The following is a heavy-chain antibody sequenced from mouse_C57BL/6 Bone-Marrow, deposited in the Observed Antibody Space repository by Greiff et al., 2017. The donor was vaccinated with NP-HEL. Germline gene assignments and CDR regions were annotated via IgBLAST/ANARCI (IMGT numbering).Heavy chain of an antibody. CDR3: TRDDDGNYGYFDV. Sequence: EVQGVESGEGLVKPGGSLKLSCAASGFTFSSYAMSWVRQTPEKRLEWVAYISSGGDYIYYADTVKGRFTISRDNARNTLYLQMSSLKSEDTAMYYCTRDDDGNYGYFDVWGTGTTVTVSS. CDR2: ISSGGDYI. J-gene: IGHJ1*03. V-gene: IGHV5-9-1*02. CDR1: GFTFSSYA. D-gene: IGHD2-3*01.